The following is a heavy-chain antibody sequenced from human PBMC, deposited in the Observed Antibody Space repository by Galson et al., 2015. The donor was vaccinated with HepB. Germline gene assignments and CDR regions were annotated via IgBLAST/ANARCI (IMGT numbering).Heavy chain of an antibody. CDR2: IIPIFGTA. V-gene: IGHV1-69*13. D-gene: IGHD3-22*01. CDR3: ARDLGYDSSDTTMGAFDI. J-gene: IGHJ3*02. Sequence: SVKVSCKASGGTFSSYAISWVRQAPGQGLEWMGGIIPIFGTANYAQKFQGRVTITADESTSTAYMELSSLRSEDTAVYYCARDLGYDSSDTTMGAFDIWGQGTMVTVSS. CDR1: GGTFSSYA.